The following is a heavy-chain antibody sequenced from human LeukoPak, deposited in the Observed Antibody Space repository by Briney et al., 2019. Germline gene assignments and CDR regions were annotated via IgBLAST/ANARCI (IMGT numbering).Heavy chain of an antibody. J-gene: IGHJ5*01. D-gene: IGHD6-13*01. CDR3: ARNHEQLVSGSFDS. CDR2: IIAYNGNT. Sequence: GASVRVSCKASGYILISYGISWVRQAPGQGLEWMGWIIAYNGNTEYAQKVQGRVTMTPDTSTSTAYMELRSLRSDDTAVYYCARNHEQLVSGSFDSWGQGTLVTVSS. V-gene: IGHV1-18*01. CDR1: GYILISYG.